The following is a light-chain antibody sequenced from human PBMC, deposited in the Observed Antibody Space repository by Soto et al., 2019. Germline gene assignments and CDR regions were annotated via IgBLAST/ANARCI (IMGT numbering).Light chain of an antibody. CDR2: YDS. Sequence: SYELTQPPPVSVAPGKTARIPCGGNNIGIKSVHWYQQKPGQAPVLVIYYDSDRPSGIPERFSGSNSGNTATLTISRVEAGDEADYYCQMWNSSADHVVFGGGTKLTVL. CDR3: QMWNSSADHVV. CDR1: NIGIKS. J-gene: IGLJ2*01. V-gene: IGLV3-21*04.